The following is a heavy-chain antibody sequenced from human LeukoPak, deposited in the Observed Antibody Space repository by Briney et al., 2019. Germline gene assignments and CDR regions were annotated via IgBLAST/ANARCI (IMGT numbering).Heavy chain of an antibody. V-gene: IGHV3-7*01. D-gene: IGHD3-16*01. J-gene: IGHJ4*02. CDR1: GFTFSSYW. Sequence: GGSLRLSCVASGFTFSSYWMTWVRQAPGRGLEYMAKVKEDGSEEYYVDSVKGRFTISRDNAKNSLYLQMNSLRAEDTAVYYCTGGGYVIKAYFDYWGQGTLVTVSS. CDR2: VKEDGSEE. CDR3: TGGGYVIKAYFDY.